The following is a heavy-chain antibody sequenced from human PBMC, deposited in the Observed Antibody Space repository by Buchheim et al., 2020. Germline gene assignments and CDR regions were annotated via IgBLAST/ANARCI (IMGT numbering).Heavy chain of an antibody. V-gene: IGHV3-33*01. CDR3: ARDYSGSGSYYFDP. D-gene: IGHD3-10*01. J-gene: IGHJ5*02. CDR1: GFTFRTYG. Sequence: QVQLVESGGGVVQPGRSLRLSCAASGFTFRTYGMHWVRQAPGKGLEWLAVIWYDGSNKYYVDSVKGRFTISRDNSKNTLYLQMNSLRAEDTAVYFCARDYSGSGSYYFDPWGQGTL. CDR2: IWYDGSNK.